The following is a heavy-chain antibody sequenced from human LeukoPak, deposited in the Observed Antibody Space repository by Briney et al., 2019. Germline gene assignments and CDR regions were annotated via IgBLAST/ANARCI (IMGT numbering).Heavy chain of an antibody. D-gene: IGHD6-13*01. V-gene: IGHV1-8*01. CDR1: GYTFITYG. Sequence: ASVKVSCKASGYTFITYGISWVRQATGQGLEWMGWMNPKSENTGYVQKFQGRVTMTSNTSISTAYMELSSLTSEDTAVYYCVRGGGRNSSWRLFWGQGTMVTVSS. CDR2: MNPKSENT. J-gene: IGHJ3*01. CDR3: VRGGGRNSSWRLF.